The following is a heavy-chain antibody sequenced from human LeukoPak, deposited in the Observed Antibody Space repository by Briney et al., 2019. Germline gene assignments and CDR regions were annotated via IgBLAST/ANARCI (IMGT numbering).Heavy chain of an antibody. V-gene: IGHV4-59*11. Sequence: SETLSLTCTVPGGSISSHYWSWIRQPPGKGLEWIGYIYYSGSTNYNPSLKSRVTISVDTSKNQFSLKLSSVTAADTAVYYCARGHYDFWSGYPYYYYYYMDVWGKGTTVTVSS. D-gene: IGHD3-3*01. J-gene: IGHJ6*03. CDR3: ARGHYDFWSGYPYYYYYYMDV. CDR2: IYYSGST. CDR1: GGSISSHY.